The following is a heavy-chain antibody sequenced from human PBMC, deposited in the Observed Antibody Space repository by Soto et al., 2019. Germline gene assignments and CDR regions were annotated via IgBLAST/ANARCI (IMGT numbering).Heavy chain of an antibody. CDR3: ARDLRKQQPPGAFDI. D-gene: IGHD6-13*01. CDR1: GFTFSDYY. CDR2: ISSSGSTI. J-gene: IGHJ3*02. Sequence: PVGSLRLSCAASGFTFSDYYMSWIRQAPGKGLEWVSYISSSGSTIYYADSVKGRFTISRDNAKNSLYLQMNSLRAEDTAVYYCARDLRKQQPPGAFDIWGQGTMVTVSS. V-gene: IGHV3-11*01.